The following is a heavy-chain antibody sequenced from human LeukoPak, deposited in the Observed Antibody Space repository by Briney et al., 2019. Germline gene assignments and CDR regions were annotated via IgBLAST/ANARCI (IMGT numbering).Heavy chain of an antibody. CDR2: INPSGGST. CDR3: ARGSAYYGSTLHAFDI. V-gene: IGHV1-46*01. Sequence: ASVKVSCKASGYTFTSYYMHWVRQAPGQGLEWMGIINPSGGSTSYAQKFQGRVTMTRDTSTSTVYMELSSLRSEDTAVDYCARGSAYYGSTLHAFDIWGQGTMVTVSS. D-gene: IGHD3-10*01. J-gene: IGHJ3*02. CDR1: GYTFTSYY.